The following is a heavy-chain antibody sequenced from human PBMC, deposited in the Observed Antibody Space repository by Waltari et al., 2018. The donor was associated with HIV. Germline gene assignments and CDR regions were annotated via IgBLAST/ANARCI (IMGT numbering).Heavy chain of an antibody. CDR3: ASLYCSGGSCYDY. CDR2: IKQDGSEK. CDR1: GLTFSRYW. Sequence: EVQLVESGGGLVQPGGSLRLPCAASGLTFSRYWMTWVRRAPGKGLEWVANIKQDGSEKYYADSVKGRFTISRDNAKNSLYLQMNSLRAEDTAVYYCASLYCSGGSCYDYWGQGTLVTVSS. V-gene: IGHV3-7*01. J-gene: IGHJ4*02. D-gene: IGHD2-15*01.